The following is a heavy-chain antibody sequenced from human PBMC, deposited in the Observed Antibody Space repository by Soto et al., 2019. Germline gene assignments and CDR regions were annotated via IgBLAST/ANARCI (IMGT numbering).Heavy chain of an antibody. V-gene: IGHV1-69*06. D-gene: IGHD2-21*02. Sequence: QVQLVQSGAEVKKPGSSVKVSCKASGGTFSSYAISWVRQAPGQGLEWRGGIIPIFGTANYAQKFQGRVMITADKSTSTAYMELSSLRSEDTAVYYCAGHPYCGGDCYSGVGDYWGQGTLVTVSS. CDR3: AGHPYCGGDCYSGVGDY. J-gene: IGHJ4*02. CDR2: IIPIFGTA. CDR1: GGTFSSYA.